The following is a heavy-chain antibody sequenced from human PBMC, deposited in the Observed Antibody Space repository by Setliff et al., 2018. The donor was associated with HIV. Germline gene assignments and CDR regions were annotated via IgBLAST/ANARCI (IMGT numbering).Heavy chain of an antibody. V-gene: IGHV4-59*04. D-gene: IGHD2-8*01. CDR3: ARPTTGLGGGAAFDI. J-gene: IGHJ3*02. CDR2: ILYGGTT. Sequence: SCSVSGGSISSYYWSWIRQPPGKGLAWIGYILYGGTTYYTPSLKSRVSISVDTSRNQFSLRLNSVTAADTAVYYRARPTTGLGGGAAFDIWGQGTMVTVSS. CDR1: GGSISSYY.